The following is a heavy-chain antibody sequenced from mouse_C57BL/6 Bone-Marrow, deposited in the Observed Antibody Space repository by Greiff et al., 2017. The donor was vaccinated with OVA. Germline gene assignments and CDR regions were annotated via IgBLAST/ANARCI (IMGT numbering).Heavy chain of an antibody. CDR1: GYSFTDYN. CDR3: AGVACYYGSSYWGYFDV. D-gene: IGHD1-1*01. J-gene: IGHJ1*03. V-gene: IGHV1-39*01. CDR2: INPNYGTT. Sequence: VQLQQSGPELVKPGASVKISCKASGYSFTDYNMNWVKQSNGKSLEWIGEINPNYGTTSYNQKFKGKATLTVDQSSSTAYMQLNRLTSEDSAIYYCAGVACYYGSSYWGYFDVWGTGTTVTVSS.